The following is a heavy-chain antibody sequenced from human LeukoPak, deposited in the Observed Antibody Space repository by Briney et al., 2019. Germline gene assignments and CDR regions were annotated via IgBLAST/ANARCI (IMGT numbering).Heavy chain of an antibody. CDR2: ITGSGDGT. J-gene: IGHJ4*02. Sequence: GGSLRLPCAASGFTFSSYAMMWVRRAPEKGLEWVSSITGSGDGTYYADSVRGRFTISRDNSKNTLYLQVNSLRAEDTAVYFCVKGFVHPTYYFEYWGQGTLVTVSS. CDR1: GFTFSSYA. D-gene: IGHD3-10*01. CDR3: VKGFVHPTYYFEY. V-gene: IGHV3-23*01.